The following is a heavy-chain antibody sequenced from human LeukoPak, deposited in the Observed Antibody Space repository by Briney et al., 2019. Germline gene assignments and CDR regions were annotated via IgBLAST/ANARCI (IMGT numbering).Heavy chain of an antibody. V-gene: IGHV1-2*02. CDR3: ARGIVVVVAVGWFDP. J-gene: IGHJ5*02. D-gene: IGHD2-15*01. Sequence: EASVKVSCKASAYTFTGYYMHWVRQAPGQGLEWMGWINPNSGGTNYAQKFQGRVTMTRDTSISTAYMELSRLRSDDTAVYYCARGIVVVVAVGWFDPWGQGTLVTVSS. CDR2: INPNSGGT. CDR1: AYTFTGYY.